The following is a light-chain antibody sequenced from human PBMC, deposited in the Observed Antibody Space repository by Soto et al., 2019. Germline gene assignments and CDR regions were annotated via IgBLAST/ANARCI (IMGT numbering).Light chain of an antibody. CDR1: QSVSSN. CDR2: DTS. J-gene: IGKJ5*01. CDR3: QQRSNWPIA. Sequence: EIVMTQSPATLSVSPGERATLSCRASQSVSSNLAWYQQKPGQAPRLLIYDTSQRAAGIPARFSGSASGTDFTLTLDRLEPEDSAVYYCQQRSNWPIAFGQGTRLEI. V-gene: IGKV3-11*01.